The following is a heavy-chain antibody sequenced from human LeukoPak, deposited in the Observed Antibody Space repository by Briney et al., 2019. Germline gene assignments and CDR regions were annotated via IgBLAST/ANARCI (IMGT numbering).Heavy chain of an antibody. CDR3: ARDVAVAGTWVY. D-gene: IGHD6-19*01. CDR2: INHSGST. J-gene: IGHJ4*02. CDR1: GGSFSGYY. Sequence: PSETLSLTCAVYGGSFSGYYWSWIRQPPGEGLEWIGEINHSGSTNYNPSLKSRVTISVDTSNNQFSLKLSSVTAADTAVYYCARDVAVAGTWVYWGQVTLVTVSS. V-gene: IGHV4-34*01.